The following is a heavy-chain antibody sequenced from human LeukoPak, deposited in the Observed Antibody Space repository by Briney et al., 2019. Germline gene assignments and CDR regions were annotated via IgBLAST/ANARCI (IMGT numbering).Heavy chain of an antibody. J-gene: IGHJ3*02. Sequence: GGSLRLSCAASGFTFSSYAMHWVRQAPGKGLEWVAVISYDGSNKYYADSVKGRFTISKDSSKNTLYLQMNSLRAEDTAVYYCARDAGVNDAFDIWGQGTMVTVSS. D-gene: IGHD3-10*01. CDR1: GFTFSSYA. CDR3: ARDAGVNDAFDI. CDR2: ISYDGSNK. V-gene: IGHV3-30*04.